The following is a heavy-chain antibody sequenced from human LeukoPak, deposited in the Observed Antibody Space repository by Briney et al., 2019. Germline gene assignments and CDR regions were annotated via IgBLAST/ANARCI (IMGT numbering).Heavy chain of an antibody. V-gene: IGHV5-51*01. CDR1: GYSFTSYW. J-gene: IGHJ6*02. Sequence: GESLKISCKGSGYSFTSYWIGWVRQMPGKGLEWMGIIYPGDSDTRYSPSFQGQVTISANKSISTAYLQWSSLKASDTAMYYCARQKAAIVGATNDMDVWGQGTTVTVSS. D-gene: IGHD1-26*01. CDR3: ARQKAAIVGATNDMDV. CDR2: IYPGDSDT.